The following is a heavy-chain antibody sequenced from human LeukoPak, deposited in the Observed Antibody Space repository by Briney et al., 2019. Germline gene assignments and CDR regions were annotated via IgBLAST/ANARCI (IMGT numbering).Heavy chain of an antibody. D-gene: IGHD2-2*01. J-gene: IGHJ4*02. CDR2: IKQDGSEK. V-gene: IGHV3-7*03. CDR1: GFTFSSYW. Sequence: GGSLRLSCAASGFTFSSYWMSWVRHAPGQGLEWVAHIKQDGSEKYYVDSVKGRFTISRDNAKNSLYLQMNTVRAEDTAVYYCARDYRGVVSDAAFDYWGQGTLVTVSS. CDR3: ARDYRGVVSDAAFDY.